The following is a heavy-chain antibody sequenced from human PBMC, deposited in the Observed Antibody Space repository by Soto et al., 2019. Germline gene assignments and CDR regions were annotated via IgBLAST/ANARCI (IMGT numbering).Heavy chain of an antibody. CDR2: IYWDDDK. CDR1: GFSLSTSGVG. Sequence: QITLKESGPTLVKPTQTLTLTCTFSGFSLSTSGVGVGWIRQPPGKALEWLALIYWDDDKRYSPSLKSRLTTXKDTSKNQVVLTMTNMDPVDTATYYCAQADYGGYYWGQGTLVTVSS. D-gene: IGHD4-17*01. CDR3: AQADYGGYY. V-gene: IGHV2-5*02. J-gene: IGHJ4*02.